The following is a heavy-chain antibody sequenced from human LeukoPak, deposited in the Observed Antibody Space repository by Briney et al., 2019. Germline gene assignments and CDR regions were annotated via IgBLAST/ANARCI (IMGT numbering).Heavy chain of an antibody. D-gene: IGHD1-26*01. J-gene: IGHJ4*02. CDR3: ASLGQGGSSDSDY. V-gene: IGHV3-30-3*01. CDR1: GFTFSSYA. Sequence: GRSLRLSCAASGFTFSSYAMHWVRQAPGKGLEWVAVISYDGSNKYYADPVKGRFTISRDNSKNTLYLQMNSLRAEDTAVYYCASLGQGGSSDSDYWGQGTLVTVSS. CDR2: ISYDGSNK.